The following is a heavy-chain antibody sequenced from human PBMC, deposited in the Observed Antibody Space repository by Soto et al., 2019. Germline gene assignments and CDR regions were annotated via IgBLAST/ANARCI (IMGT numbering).Heavy chain of an antibody. CDR1: GYTFSIYA. CDR3: AKTAGYYDF. Sequence: GGSLRLSCAASGYTFSIYAMSWVRQAPGKGLEWVSAISRTTTTTYYADSVKGRFTISRDNSKNTVYLQMNSLRAEDTAVYYCAKTAGYYDFWSQGTLVTVSS. CDR2: ISRTTTTT. V-gene: IGHV3-23*01. J-gene: IGHJ4*02. D-gene: IGHD3-3*01.